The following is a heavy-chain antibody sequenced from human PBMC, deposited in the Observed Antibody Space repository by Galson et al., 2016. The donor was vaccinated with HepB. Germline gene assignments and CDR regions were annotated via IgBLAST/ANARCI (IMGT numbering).Heavy chain of an antibody. D-gene: IGHD3-3*01. Sequence: SETLSLTCGVSGASISSSSWWSWVRQTPGKGLEWIGEVYLGGSTNNNPSLRSRVTISLDKSRSQFSLNLTSVTAADTAMYYCARDLRSPVDHWGQGTLVTVSS. CDR3: ARDLRSPVDH. V-gene: IGHV4-4*02. CDR1: GASISSSSW. J-gene: IGHJ1*01. CDR2: VYLGGST.